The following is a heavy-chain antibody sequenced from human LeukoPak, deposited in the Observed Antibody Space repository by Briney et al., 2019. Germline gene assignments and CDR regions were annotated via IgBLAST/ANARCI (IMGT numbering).Heavy chain of an antibody. V-gene: IGHV3-11*06. J-gene: IGHJ6*02. CDR1: GFTFSDYY. CDR2: ISSSSSYI. Sequence: GGSLRLSCAASGFTFSDYYMSWIRQAPGKGLEWVSSISSSSSYIYYADSVKGRFTISRDNAKNSLYLQMNSLRAEDTAVYYCARDLARSKNYYYYYGMDVWGQGTTVTVSS. CDR3: ARDLARSKNYYYYYGMDV. D-gene: IGHD3-3*02.